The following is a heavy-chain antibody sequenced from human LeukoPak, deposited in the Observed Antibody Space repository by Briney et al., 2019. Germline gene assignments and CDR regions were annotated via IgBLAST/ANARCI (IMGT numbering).Heavy chain of an antibody. V-gene: IGHV4-4*02. D-gene: IGHD3-22*01. J-gene: IGHJ5*02. CDR2: IYHSGGT. CDR1: GGSISSSNW. Sequence: SGTLSLTCAVSGGSISSSNWWSWVRQPPGKGLEWIGEIYHSGGTSYNPSLKSRVTISVDKSKNQFSLKLSSVTAADTAVYYCARTLYYDANWFDPWGQGTLVTVSS. CDR3: ARTLYYDANWFDP.